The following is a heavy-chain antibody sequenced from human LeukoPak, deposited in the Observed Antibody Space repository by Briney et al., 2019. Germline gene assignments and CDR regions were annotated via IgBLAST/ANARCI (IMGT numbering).Heavy chain of an antibody. V-gene: IGHV3-15*01. D-gene: IGHD6-19*01. CDR1: GFTFSNAW. J-gene: IGHJ4*02. CDR3: ITDRRGIAVAQPFDY. Sequence: PGGSLRLSCAACGFTFSNAWMSWVRQAPGKGLEWVGRIKSKTDGGTTDYAAPVKGRFTISRDDSKNTLYLQMNSLKTEDTAVYYCITDRRGIAVAQPFDYWGQGTLVTVSS. CDR2: IKSKTDGGTT.